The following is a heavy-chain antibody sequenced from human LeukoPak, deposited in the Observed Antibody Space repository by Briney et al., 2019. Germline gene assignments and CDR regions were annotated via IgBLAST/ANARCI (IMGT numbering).Heavy chain of an antibody. CDR3: VKHGLGSSWFGFDY. CDR1: GYNFTSYW. J-gene: IGHJ4*02. Sequence: GESLKISCKGSGYNFTSYWIGWVRQMPGKGVELMVISYPGDSDTRYSPTFQGQVTSPVNTSISTAYMQWSCLKASDSAMYYCVKHGLGSSWFGFDYWGQGTVVIVSS. CDR2: SYPGDSDT. V-gene: IGHV5-51*01. D-gene: IGHD6-13*01.